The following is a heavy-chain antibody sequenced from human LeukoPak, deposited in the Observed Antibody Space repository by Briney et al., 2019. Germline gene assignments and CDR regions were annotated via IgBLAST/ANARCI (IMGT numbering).Heavy chain of an antibody. V-gene: IGHV7-4-1*02. J-gene: IGHJ4*02. CDR2: INTNTGNP. Sequence: GGSLRLSCAASGFTFTSYAMNWVRQAPGQGLEWMGWINTNTGNPTYAQGFTGRFVFSLDTSVSTAYLQISSLKAEDTAVYYCARANTMATIVDWGQGTLVTVSS. D-gene: IGHD5-24*01. CDR3: ARANTMATIVD. CDR1: GFTFTSYA.